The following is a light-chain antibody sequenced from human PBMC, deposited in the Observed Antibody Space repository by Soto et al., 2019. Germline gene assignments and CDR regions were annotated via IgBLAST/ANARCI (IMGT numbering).Light chain of an antibody. V-gene: IGKV1-5*01. Sequence: IQVTQSPSTLPASVGDRVTITCRASQSISNWLAWYQQKPGTAPKLLIYHASTLESGVPSRFSGSGSGTEFTLTISSLEPEDFAVYYCQQRSNWPPITFAQGTRLEIK. J-gene: IGKJ5*01. CDR1: QSISNW. CDR2: HAS. CDR3: QQRSNWPPIT.